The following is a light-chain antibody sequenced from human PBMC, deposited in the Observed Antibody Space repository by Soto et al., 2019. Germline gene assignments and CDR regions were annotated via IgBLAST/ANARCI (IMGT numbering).Light chain of an antibody. CDR1: QSVIHTSNNKSY. CDR2: WAS. Sequence: DIVMTQSPDSLAVSLGERATINCKSSQSVIHTSNNKSYLAWYQQKAGQPPELLLYWASARVSGVPDRYRGSGSVTDFTLTISSLQAEDVAVYYCQQYYSTPRTFGQGTKVDIK. J-gene: IGKJ2*01. V-gene: IGKV4-1*01. CDR3: QQYYSTPRT.